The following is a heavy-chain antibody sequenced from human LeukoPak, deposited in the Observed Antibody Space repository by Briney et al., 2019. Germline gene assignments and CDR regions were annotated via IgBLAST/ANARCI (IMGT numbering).Heavy chain of an antibody. CDR2: IFYTGIT. V-gene: IGHV4-59*08. D-gene: IGHD1-1*01. Sequence: SETLSLTCTVSGGSISSYWSWIRQPPGKGLECIGYIFYTGITSYNPSLKSRVTISIDTSKNQFSLKLSSVTAAETAVYYCARLNWNDVVDYYYMDVWGKGTTVTVSS. CDR3: ARLNWNDVVDYYYMDV. CDR1: GGSISSY. J-gene: IGHJ6*03.